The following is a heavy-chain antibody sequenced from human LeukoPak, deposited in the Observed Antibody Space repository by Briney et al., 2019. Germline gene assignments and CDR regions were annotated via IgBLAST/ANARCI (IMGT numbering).Heavy chain of an antibody. CDR2: IKQEGSEK. V-gene: IGHV3-7*01. CDR1: GFSFSSYW. Sequence: GGSLRLSCAASGFSFSSYWMTWVRQAPGKGLEWVANIKQEGSEKYYVDSVKGRFTISRDNAKNSLYLQMNNLRAEDTAVYYCARLVTTRFDYWGQGTLVTVPS. J-gene: IGHJ4*02. D-gene: IGHD2-21*02. CDR3: ARLVTTRFDY.